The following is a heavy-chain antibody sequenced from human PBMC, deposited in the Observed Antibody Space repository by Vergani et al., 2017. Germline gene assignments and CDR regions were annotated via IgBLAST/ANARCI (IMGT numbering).Heavy chain of an antibody. CDR2: IHPGDSDT. V-gene: IGHV5-51*01. J-gene: IGHJ4*02. Sequence: EVHLVQSGAAVKKPGESLKISCQISGYSLTNYWIGWVRQMPGKGLEWMGIIHPGDSDTRYRPSFQGQVTISVDKSISTAYLQLNSLRASDSAMYYCARLDGRDSSGSKYFEYWGQGTLVTVSS. D-gene: IGHD3-22*01. CDR1: GYSLTNYW. CDR3: ARLDGRDSSGSKYFEY.